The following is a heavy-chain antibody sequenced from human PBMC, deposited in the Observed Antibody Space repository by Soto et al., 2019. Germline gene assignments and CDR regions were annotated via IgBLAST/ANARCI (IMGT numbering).Heavy chain of an antibody. D-gene: IGHD3-3*01. J-gene: IGHJ3*02. CDR2: ISGSGGST. CDR3: ARSPYCDLWSGVNDAFDI. CDR1: GFTFSSYA. V-gene: IGHV3-23*01. Sequence: EVQLLESGGGLVQPGGSLRLSCAASGFTFSSYAMSWVRQAPGKGLEWVSAISGSGGSTYYADSVKGRFTISRDNSKNTLYLQMNSLRAEDTAVYYCARSPYCDLWSGVNDAFDIWGQGTMVTVSS.